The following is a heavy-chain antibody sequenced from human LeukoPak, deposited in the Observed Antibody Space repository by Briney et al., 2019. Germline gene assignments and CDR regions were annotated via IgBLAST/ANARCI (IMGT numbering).Heavy chain of an antibody. J-gene: IGHJ6*02. D-gene: IGHD3-10*01. V-gene: IGHV1-8*01. CDR2: MNPNSGNT. Sequence: ASVKVSCKASGYTFTSYDINWVRQATGQGLEWMGWMNPNSGNTGYAQKFQGRVTMTRNTSICTAYMELSSLRSEDTAVYYCAREGGTMVRGVIIPARGMDVWGQGTTVTVSS. CDR1: GYTFTSYD. CDR3: AREGGTMVRGVIIPARGMDV.